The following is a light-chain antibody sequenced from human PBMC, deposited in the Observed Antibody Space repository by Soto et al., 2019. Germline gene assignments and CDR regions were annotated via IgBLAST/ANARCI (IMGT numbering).Light chain of an antibody. CDR2: GAS. J-gene: IGKJ4*01. CDR3: QKYNNWPPLT. V-gene: IGKV3-15*01. Sequence: EIVMTQSPATLSVSPGERATLSCRASQSVSSNLAWYQQKPGQAPRLLIYGASTRATGIPARFSGSGSGTEFTLTISGLQSEDFSVYYCQKYNNWPPLTVGGGNKVEMK. CDR1: QSVSSN.